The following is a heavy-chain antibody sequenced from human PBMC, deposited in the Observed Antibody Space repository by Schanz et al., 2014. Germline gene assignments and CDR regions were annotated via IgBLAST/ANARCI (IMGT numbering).Heavy chain of an antibody. V-gene: IGHV3-11*01. Sequence: VQLVESGGGLVQPGGSLRLSCTASGFPFSDYFMAWIRQPPGRGLEWVSYIGNGGVTIYYADSVKGRFTISRDNSKNSLYLQMNSLRAEDTAVYYCAKTPREYCNYDNCPNWFDSWGQGTLVTVSS. CDR1: GFPFSDYF. J-gene: IGHJ5*01. CDR2: IGNGGVTI. D-gene: IGHD2-15*01. CDR3: AKTPREYCNYDNCPNWFDS.